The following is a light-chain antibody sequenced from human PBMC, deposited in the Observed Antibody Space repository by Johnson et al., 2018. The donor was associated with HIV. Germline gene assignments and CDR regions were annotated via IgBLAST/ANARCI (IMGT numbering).Light chain of an antibody. J-gene: IGLJ1*01. CDR3: GTWDSSLSAYNYV. V-gene: IGLV1-51*02. Sequence: QSVLTQPPSVSAAPGQKVTISCSGSRSNIGTNYVSWYQQPPGKAPKLLIYENNQQPQGIPDRSSGSKSGTSATLAITGLQTGDEAVYYCGTWDSSLSAYNYVFGTGTKVTVL. CDR2: ENN. CDR1: RSNIGTNY.